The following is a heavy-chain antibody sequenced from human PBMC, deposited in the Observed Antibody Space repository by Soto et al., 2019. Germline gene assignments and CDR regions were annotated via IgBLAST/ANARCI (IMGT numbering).Heavy chain of an antibody. D-gene: IGHD7-27*01. V-gene: IGHV4-59*11. J-gene: IGHJ4*02. CDR1: GGSISNHY. CDR3: TRANWYSEY. Sequence: QVQLQESGPGLVKPSETLSLTCTVSGGSISNHYWSWIRQPPGKGLEWIGYIHYNGNTNYNPSLKSRVTMSVDTSKNQTSLKFSSVTAADTAVYYCTRANWYSEYWGQGTLVTVSS. CDR2: IHYNGNT.